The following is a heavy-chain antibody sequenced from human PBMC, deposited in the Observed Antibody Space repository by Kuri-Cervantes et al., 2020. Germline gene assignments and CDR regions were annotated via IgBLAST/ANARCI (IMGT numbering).Heavy chain of an antibody. CDR3: ARGGSGYSYGYYYYYYMDV. V-gene: IGHV4-34*01. J-gene: IGHJ6*03. CDR1: GGSFSGYY. D-gene: IGHD5-18*01. Sequence: ESLKISCAVYGGSFSGYYWSWIRQPPGKGLEWIGEINHSGSTNYNPSLKSRVTISVDTSKNQFSLKLSSVTAADTAVYYCARGGSGYSYGYYYYYYMDVWGKGTTVTVSS. CDR2: INHSGST.